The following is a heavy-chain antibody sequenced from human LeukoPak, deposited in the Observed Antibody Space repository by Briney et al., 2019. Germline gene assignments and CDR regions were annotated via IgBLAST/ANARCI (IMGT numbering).Heavy chain of an antibody. CDR1: GFTFSSYA. V-gene: IGHV3-23*01. CDR2: ISGSGGST. J-gene: IGHJ4*02. CDR3: ARGKQWLVRAHMDY. Sequence: GGSLRLSCAASGFTFSSYAMSLVRQAPGKGLEWVSAISGSGGSTYYADSVKGRFTISRDNSKNTLYLQMNSLRAEDTAVYYCARGKQWLVRAHMDYWGQGTLVTVSS. D-gene: IGHD6-19*01.